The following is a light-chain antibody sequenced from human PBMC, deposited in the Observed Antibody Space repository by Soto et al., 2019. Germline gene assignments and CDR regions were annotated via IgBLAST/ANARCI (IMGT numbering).Light chain of an antibody. CDR1: SSNIASNT. CDR3: CSYAVRYTFYV. J-gene: IGLJ1*01. CDR2: SND. Sequence: QSVLTQPPSASGTPGQRVTVSCSGSSSNIASNTVNWYQQLPGTAPKLLIYSNDQRPSGVPDRFSASKSGTSASLAISGLQSEDEADYYCCSYAVRYTFYVFGTGTKVTVL. V-gene: IGLV1-44*01.